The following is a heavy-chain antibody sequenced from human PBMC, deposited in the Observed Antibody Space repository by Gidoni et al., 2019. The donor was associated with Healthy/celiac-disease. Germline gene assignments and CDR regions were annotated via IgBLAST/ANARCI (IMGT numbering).Heavy chain of an antibody. D-gene: IGHD6-19*01. V-gene: IGHV3-11*04. CDR1: GFIFSDHY. CDR3: ARVAREGLGLDN. CDR2: IRSSGPII. Sequence: QVQLVESGGGLVKPGGSLRLSCAASGFIFSDHYMSWIRQAPGKGLEWVSYIRSSGPIIYYADSVKGRFTISRDNTKNSLYLQMNSLRAEDTAVYYCARVAREGLGLDNWGLGTLVTVSS. J-gene: IGHJ4*02.